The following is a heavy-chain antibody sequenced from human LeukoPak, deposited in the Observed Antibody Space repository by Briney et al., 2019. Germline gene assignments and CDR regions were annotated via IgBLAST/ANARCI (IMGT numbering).Heavy chain of an antibody. CDR3: ARGHCSSTSCYTTPISRHAFDI. D-gene: IGHD2-2*02. Sequence: ASVKVSCKASGYTFTSYYMHWVRQAPGQGLEWMGIINPSGGSTSYAQKFQGRVTMTRDMSTSTVYMELSSLRSEDTAVYYCARGHCSSTSCYTTPISRHAFDIWGQGTMVTVSS. CDR2: INPSGGST. CDR1: GYTFTSYY. V-gene: IGHV1-46*01. J-gene: IGHJ3*02.